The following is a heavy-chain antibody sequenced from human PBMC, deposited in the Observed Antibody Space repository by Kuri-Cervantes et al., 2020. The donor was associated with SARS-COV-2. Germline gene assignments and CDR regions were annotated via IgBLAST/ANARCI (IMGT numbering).Heavy chain of an antibody. V-gene: IGHV1-69*04. CDR2: IIPILGIA. J-gene: IGHJ6*02. Sequence: SVKVSCKASGGTFSSYAISWVRQAPGQGLEWMGRIIPILGIANYAQRFQGRVTITADKSTSTAYMELSSLRSEDTAVYYCAADMAYCGGDCYSNYYYYYGMDVWGQGTTVTVSS. D-gene: IGHD2-21*02. CDR1: GGTFSSYA. CDR3: AADMAYCGGDCYSNYYYYYGMDV.